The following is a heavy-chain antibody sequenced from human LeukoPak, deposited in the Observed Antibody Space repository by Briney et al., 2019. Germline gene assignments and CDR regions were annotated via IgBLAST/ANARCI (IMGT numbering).Heavy chain of an antibody. J-gene: IGHJ4*02. Sequence: PGGSLRLSCAASGFTFSSYVMHWVRQAPGKGLEWVAVISDDGINKYYADSVKGRFTISRDNSKSALFLQLNSLRAEDTAVYFCARDLYDRATDYWGQGTLVTVSS. CDR2: ISDDGINK. CDR3: ARDLYDRATDY. V-gene: IGHV3-30-3*01. CDR1: GFTFSSYV. D-gene: IGHD2-8*01.